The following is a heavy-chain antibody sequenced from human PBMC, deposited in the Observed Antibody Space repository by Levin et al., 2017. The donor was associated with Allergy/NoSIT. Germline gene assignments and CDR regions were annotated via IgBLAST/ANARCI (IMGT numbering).Heavy chain of an antibody. D-gene: IGHD6-6*01. CDR3: AKDSHLAGSSSYYYYYYMDG. CDR1: GFTFSSYA. V-gene: IGHV3-23*01. CDR2: ISGSGGST. Sequence: ETLSLTCAASGFTFSSYAMSWVRQAPGKGLEWVSAISGSGGSTYYADSVKGRFTISRDNSKNTLYLQMNSLRAEDTAVYYCAKDSHLAGSSSYYYYYYMDGWGKGTTVTVSS. J-gene: IGHJ6*03.